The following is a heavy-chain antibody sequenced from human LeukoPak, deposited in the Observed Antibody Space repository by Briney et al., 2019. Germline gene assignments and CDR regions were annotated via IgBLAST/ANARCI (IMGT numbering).Heavy chain of an antibody. D-gene: IGHD5-12*01. CDR2: INWNSGSK. V-gene: IGHV3-20*01. J-gene: IGHJ4*02. Sequence: GGSLRLSCATSGFAFDDHGLSWVRQAPGKGLEWVSGINWNSGSKRYAASVKGRFTISRDNARNSVYLEMTGLRAEDTAFYHCVRHFNSVATMQIDYWGQGTLVSVSS. CDR1: GFAFDDHG. CDR3: VRHFNSVATMQIDY.